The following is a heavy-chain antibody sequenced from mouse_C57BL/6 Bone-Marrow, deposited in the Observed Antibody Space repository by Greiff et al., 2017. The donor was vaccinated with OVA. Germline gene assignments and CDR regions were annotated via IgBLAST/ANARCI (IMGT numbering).Heavy chain of an antibody. Sequence: QVQLQQPGAELVRPGTSVKLSCKASGYTFTSYWIHWVKQRPGQGLEWIGVIDPSDSYTNYNQKFKGKATLTVDTSSSTAYMQLSSLTSEDSAVYYCARTGSNYAWFAYWGQGTLVTVSA. CDR2: IDPSDSYT. CDR1: GYTFTSYW. D-gene: IGHD2-5*01. J-gene: IGHJ3*01. V-gene: IGHV1-59*01. CDR3: ARTGSNYAWFAY.